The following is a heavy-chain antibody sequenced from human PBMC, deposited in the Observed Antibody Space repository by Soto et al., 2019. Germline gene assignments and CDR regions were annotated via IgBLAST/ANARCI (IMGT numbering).Heavy chain of an antibody. CDR1: GFTFSSYA. V-gene: IGHV3-30-3*01. D-gene: IGHD6-19*01. J-gene: IGHJ4*02. Sequence: PGGSLRLSCAASGFTFSSYAMHWVRQAPGKGLEWVAVISYDGSNKYYADSVKGRFTISRDNSKNTLYLQMNSLRAEDTAVYYCARDEYSSGWYYFDYWGQGTLVTSP. CDR2: ISYDGSNK. CDR3: ARDEYSSGWYYFDY.